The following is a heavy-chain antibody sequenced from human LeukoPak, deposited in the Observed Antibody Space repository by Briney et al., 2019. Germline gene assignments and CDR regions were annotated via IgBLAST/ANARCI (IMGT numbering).Heavy chain of an antibody. D-gene: IGHD4-17*01. CDR3: ARVLRKGPYGDGGYFYFFMDV. CDR2: INHSGST. CDR1: GGSFSGYY. J-gene: IGHJ6*03. V-gene: IGHV4-34*01. Sequence: SETLSLTCAVYGGSFSGYYWSWIRQPPGKGLEWIGEINHSGSTKYNPSLKSRVTISVDTSKNQFSLRLSSVTAADTAVYYCARVLRKGPYGDGGYFYFFMDVWGKGTTVTVSS.